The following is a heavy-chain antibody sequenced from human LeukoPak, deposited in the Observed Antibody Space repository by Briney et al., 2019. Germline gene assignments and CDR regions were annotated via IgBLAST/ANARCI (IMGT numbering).Heavy chain of an antibody. CDR2: IKQDGSDK. Sequence: GGSLRLSCAASGFTFSSYAMSWVRQAPGKGLEWVANIKQDGSDKYYVDSVKGRFTISRDNAKNSLYLQMNTLRGEDTAVYYCARDGGYCSSTSCYLHYYYYGMDVWGQGTTVTVSS. CDR3: ARDGGYCSSTSCYLHYYYYGMDV. CDR1: GFTFSSYA. J-gene: IGHJ6*02. D-gene: IGHD2-2*01. V-gene: IGHV3-7*03.